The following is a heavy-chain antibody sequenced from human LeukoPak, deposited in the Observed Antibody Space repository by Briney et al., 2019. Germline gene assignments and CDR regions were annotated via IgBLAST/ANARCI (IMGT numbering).Heavy chain of an antibody. CDR1: GFTFDDYA. D-gene: IGHD3-22*01. V-gene: IGHV3-9*01. CDR2: ISWNSGSI. Sequence: PGGSLRLSCAASGFTFDDYAMHWVRQAPGKGLEWVSGISWNSGSIGYADSVKGRFTISRDNAKSSLYLQMNSLRAEDTALYYRAKDSSGYYLGAFDIWGQGTMVTVSS. J-gene: IGHJ3*02. CDR3: AKDSSGYYLGAFDI.